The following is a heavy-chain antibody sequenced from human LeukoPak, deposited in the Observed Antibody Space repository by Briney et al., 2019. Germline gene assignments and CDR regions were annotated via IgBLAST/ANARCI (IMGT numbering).Heavy chain of an antibody. CDR2: LYFSGST. J-gene: IGHJ2*01. Sequence: PSETLSLTCTVSGGFINSGPYYWGWIRRPPGKGLQWIGSLYFSGSTYSTPSLKSRVTLSVDTSKSQFSLQLRSVTAADTAVYYCARHFSPPGALYYYLDLWGRGTLVTVSS. D-gene: IGHD7-27*01. V-gene: IGHV4-39*01. CDR3: ARHFSPPGALYYYLDL. CDR1: GGFINSGPYY.